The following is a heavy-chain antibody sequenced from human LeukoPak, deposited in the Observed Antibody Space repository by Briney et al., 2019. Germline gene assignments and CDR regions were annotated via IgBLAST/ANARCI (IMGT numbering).Heavy chain of an antibody. V-gene: IGHV1-3*01. J-gene: IGHJ6*04. CDR1: GYTCTSYA. Sequence: ASVKVSCKASGYTCTSYAMHWVRQAPGQRLEWMGWINAGNGNTKYSQKFQGRVTITRDTSASTAYMELSSLRSEDTAVYYCAGGYYGSGSYGYYGMDVWGKGTTVTVSS. CDR2: INAGNGNT. D-gene: IGHD3-10*01. CDR3: AGGYYGSGSYGYYGMDV.